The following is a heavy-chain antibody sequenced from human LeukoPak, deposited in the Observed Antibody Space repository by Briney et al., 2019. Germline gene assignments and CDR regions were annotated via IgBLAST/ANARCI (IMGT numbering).Heavy chain of an antibody. Sequence: PVKVSCKASGGTFSSYAISWVRQAPGQGLEWMGRIIPIFGTANYAQKFQGRVTITTDESTSTAYMELSSLRSEDTAVYYCARDRDYGGNSGAFDIWGQGTMVTVSS. J-gene: IGHJ3*02. CDR1: GGTFSSYA. CDR3: ARDRDYGGNSGAFDI. V-gene: IGHV1-69*05. D-gene: IGHD4-23*01. CDR2: IIPIFGTA.